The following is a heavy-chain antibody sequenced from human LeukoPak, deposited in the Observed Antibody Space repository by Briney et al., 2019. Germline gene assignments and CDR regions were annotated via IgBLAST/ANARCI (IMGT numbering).Heavy chain of an antibody. CDR2: IYDRGGYI. D-gene: IGHD6-19*01. CDR3: VRERDRGIEVADDFDY. V-gene: IGHV3-23*01. J-gene: IGHJ4*02. CDR1: GFTFSMYS. Sequence: GGSLRLSCEDSGFTFSMYSMAWVRQAPGKGLEWVSDIYDRGGYIQDADSVKGRFTISRDNSQNTLFLQMNSLRDEDTAVYYCVRERDRGIEVADDFDYWGQGTLVTVSS.